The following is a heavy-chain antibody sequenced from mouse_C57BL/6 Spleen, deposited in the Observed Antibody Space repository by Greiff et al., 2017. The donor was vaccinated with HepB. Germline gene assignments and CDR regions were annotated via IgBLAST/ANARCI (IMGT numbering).Heavy chain of an antibody. Sequence: EVQLQQSGPELVKPGASVKISCKASGYSFTGYYMNWVKQSPEKSLEWIGEINPSTGGTTYNQKFKAKATLTVDKSSSTAYMQLKSLTSEDSAVYCCATAGYYDFDYWGQGTTLTVSS. V-gene: IGHV1-42*01. CDR3: ATAGYYDFDY. CDR2: INPSTGGT. CDR1: GYSFTGYY. J-gene: IGHJ2*01. D-gene: IGHD2-3*01.